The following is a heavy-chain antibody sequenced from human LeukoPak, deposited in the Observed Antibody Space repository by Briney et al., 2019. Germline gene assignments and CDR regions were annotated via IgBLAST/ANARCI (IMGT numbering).Heavy chain of an antibody. V-gene: IGHV7-4-1*02. CDR3: ARVPGLDPPDIVVVPAAIGYYFDY. CDR1: GYTFTSYA. Sequence: ASVKVSCKASGYTFTSYAMNWVRQAPGQGLEWMGWINTNTGNPTYAQGFTGRFVFSLDTSVSTAYLQISSLKAEDTAVYYCARVPGLDPPDIVVVPAAIGYYFDYWGQGTLVTVSS. J-gene: IGHJ4*02. D-gene: IGHD2-2*02. CDR2: INTNTGNP.